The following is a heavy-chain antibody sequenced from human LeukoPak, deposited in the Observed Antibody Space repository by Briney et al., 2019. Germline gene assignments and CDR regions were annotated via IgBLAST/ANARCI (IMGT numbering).Heavy chain of an antibody. CDR1: GFTFSSYA. V-gene: IGHV3-30-3*01. CDR2: ISYDGSNK. Sequence: GGSLRLSCAASGFTFSSYAMHWVRQAPGKGLEWVAVISYDGSNKYYADSVKGRFTISRDNSKNTLYLQMNSLRAEDTAVYYCARDRRWELLGSFDYWGQGTLVTVSS. D-gene: IGHD1-26*01. CDR3: ARDRRWELLGSFDY. J-gene: IGHJ4*02.